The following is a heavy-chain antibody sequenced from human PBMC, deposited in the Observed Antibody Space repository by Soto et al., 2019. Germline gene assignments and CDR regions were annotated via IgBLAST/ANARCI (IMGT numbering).Heavy chain of an antibody. CDR3: ARDDDIVVVPAASDVYYYYGMDA. Sequence: SVKVSCKASGGTFSSYAISWVRQAPGQGLEWMGGIIPIFGTANYAQKFQGRVTITADKSTSTAYMELSSLRSEDTAVYYCARDDDIVVVPAASDVYYYYGMDAWGQGTTVTVSS. CDR1: GGTFSSYA. D-gene: IGHD2-2*01. V-gene: IGHV1-69*06. J-gene: IGHJ6*02. CDR2: IIPIFGTA.